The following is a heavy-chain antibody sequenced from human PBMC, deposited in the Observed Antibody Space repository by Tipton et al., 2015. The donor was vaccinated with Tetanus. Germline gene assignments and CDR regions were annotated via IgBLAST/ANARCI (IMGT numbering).Heavy chain of an antibody. V-gene: IGHV4-31*03. CDR1: DDSIRGGGYY. J-gene: IGHJ4*02. CDR2: IYYSGST. CDR3: ARGDPTNEPLNY. D-gene: IGHD1-1*01. Sequence: GLAKPSQTLSLTCTVSDDSIRGGGYYWSWIRQHPGKGLEWIGYIYYSGSTYYNPSLKSRVTISVDTSKNQFSLKLYSVTAADTAVYYCARGDPTNEPLNYWGQGTLVTVSS.